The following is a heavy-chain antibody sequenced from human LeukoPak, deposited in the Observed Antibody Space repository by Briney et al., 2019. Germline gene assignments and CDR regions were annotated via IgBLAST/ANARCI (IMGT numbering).Heavy chain of an antibody. CDR2: IYHSGST. CDR3: AVGGVYLRGGAEAFDI. Sequence: SETLSLTCAVSGGSISSSNWWSWVRQPPGKGLQWIGEIYHSGSTNYNPSLKSRVTISVDKSKNQFSLKLSSVTAADTAVYYCAVGGVYLRGGAEAFDIWGQGTMVTVSS. CDR1: GGSISSSNW. D-gene: IGHD3-10*01. V-gene: IGHV4-4*02. J-gene: IGHJ3*02.